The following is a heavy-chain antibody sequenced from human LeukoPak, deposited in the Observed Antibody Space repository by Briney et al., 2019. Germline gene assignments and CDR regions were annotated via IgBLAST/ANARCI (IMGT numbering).Heavy chain of an antibody. CDR3: ARDTPPADFWSGYYTSYYYYMDV. CDR2: ISAYNGNT. Sequence: ASVKVSCKASGYTFTGYYMHWVRQAPGQGLEWMGWISAYNGNTNYAQKLQGRDTMTTDTSTSTAYMELRSLRSDDTAVYYCARDTPPADFWSGYYTSYYYYMDVWGKGTTVTVSS. V-gene: IGHV1-18*04. J-gene: IGHJ6*03. D-gene: IGHD3-3*01. CDR1: GYTFTGYY.